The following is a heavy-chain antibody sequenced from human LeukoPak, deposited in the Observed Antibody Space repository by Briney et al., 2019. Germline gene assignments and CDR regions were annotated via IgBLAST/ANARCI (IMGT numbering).Heavy chain of an antibody. D-gene: IGHD6-19*01. Sequence: SLRLSCAASGFTFYDYAMHLVRQAPGEGLEGGSGISWNSGSIGYADSVKGRFTISRDNAKNSLYLQMNSLRAEDTALYYCAKIQGVGSGWYPFDYWGQGTLVTVSS. CDR1: GFTFYDYA. CDR2: ISWNSGSI. J-gene: IGHJ4*02. CDR3: AKIQGVGSGWYPFDY. V-gene: IGHV3-9*01.